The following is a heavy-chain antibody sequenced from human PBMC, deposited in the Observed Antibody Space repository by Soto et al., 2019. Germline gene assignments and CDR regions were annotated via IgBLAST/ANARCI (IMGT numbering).Heavy chain of an antibody. CDR3: AKDMRDIVGTNFDY. V-gene: IGHV3-30*18. CDR1: GVTFSSYG. Sequence: QVQLVESGGGVVQPGRSLRLSCAASGVTFSSYGMHWVRQAPGKGLEWVAVISYDGSNKYYADSVKGRFTISRDNSKNTLYLHMNSLRAEDTAEYYCAKDMRDIVGTNFDYWGQGTLDTVSS. CDR2: ISYDGSNK. D-gene: IGHD5-12*01. J-gene: IGHJ4*02.